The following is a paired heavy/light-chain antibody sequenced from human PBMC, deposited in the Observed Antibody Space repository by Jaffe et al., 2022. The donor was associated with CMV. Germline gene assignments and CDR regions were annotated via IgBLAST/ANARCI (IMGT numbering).Heavy chain of an antibody. CDR3: ARHTSYYYDSSGYPYYYYYGMDV. J-gene: IGHJ6*02. CDR1: GGTFSSYA. CDR2: IIPIFGTA. Sequence: QVQLVQSGAEVKKPGSSVKVSCKASGGTFSSYAISWVRQAPGQGLEWMGGIIPIFGTANYAQKFQGRVTITADESTSTAYMELSSLRSEDTAVYYCARHTSYYYDSSGYPYYYYYGMDVWGQGTTVTVSS. V-gene: IGHV1-69*01. D-gene: IGHD3-22*01.
Light chain of an antibody. J-gene: IGKJ5*01. Sequence: DIVMTQTPLSLSVTPGQPASISCKSSQSLLHSDGKTYLYWYLQKPGQSPQLLIYEVSSRFSGVPDRFSGSGSGTDFTLKISRVEAEDVGVYYCMQGIHLITFGQGTRLEIK. CDR1: QSLLHSDGKTY. CDR3: MQGIHLIT. V-gene: IGKV2-29*02. CDR2: EVS.